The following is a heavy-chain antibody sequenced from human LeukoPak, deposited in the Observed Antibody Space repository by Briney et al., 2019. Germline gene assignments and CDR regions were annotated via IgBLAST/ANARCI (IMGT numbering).Heavy chain of an antibody. V-gene: IGHV3-7*01. CDR1: RFTLSSYA. CDR2: IKQDGSEK. CDR3: ARDGELGYYFDY. Sequence: GGSLRLSCEASRFTLSSYAMSWVRQAPGKGLEWVANIKQDGSEKYYVDSVKGRFTISRDNAKNSLYLQMNSLRAEDTAVYYCARDGELGYYFDYWGQGTLVTVSS. J-gene: IGHJ4*02. D-gene: IGHD1-26*01.